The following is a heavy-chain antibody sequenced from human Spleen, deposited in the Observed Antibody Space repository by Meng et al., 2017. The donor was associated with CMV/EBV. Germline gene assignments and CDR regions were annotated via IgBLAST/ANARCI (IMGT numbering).Heavy chain of an antibody. CDR1: GGTFSSYV. V-gene: IGHV1-69*12. Sequence: QVHLVRSGAEVKRLGSSVKVSCKASGGTFSSYVISWVRQALGQGLEWMGGIIPIFGTANYAQKFQGRVTITADESTSTAYMVLSSPRSEDTAVYYCARDQGPWFDPWGQGTLVTVSS. CDR3: ARDQGPWFDP. CDR2: IIPIFGTA. J-gene: IGHJ5*02.